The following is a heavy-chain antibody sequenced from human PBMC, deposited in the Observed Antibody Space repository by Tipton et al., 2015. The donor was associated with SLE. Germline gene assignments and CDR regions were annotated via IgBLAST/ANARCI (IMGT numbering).Heavy chain of an antibody. Sequence: LRLSCTVSGVSISNYYWTWVQQPPGKGLEWVGYIFKTAIISYSPSLKSRVTISVDTSKNQFSLTLSSVTAADTALYYCARANDAEYGGAFDIWGQGTVVTVSS. CDR1: GVSISNYY. CDR2: IFKTAII. CDR3: ARANDAEYGGAFDI. J-gene: IGHJ3*02. D-gene: IGHD4-17*01. V-gene: IGHV4-59*01.